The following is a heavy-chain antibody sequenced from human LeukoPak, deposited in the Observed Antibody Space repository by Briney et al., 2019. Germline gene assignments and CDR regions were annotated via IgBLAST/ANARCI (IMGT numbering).Heavy chain of an antibody. J-gene: IGHJ5*02. CDR2: IIPIFGTA. CDR1: GGTFSIYA. D-gene: IGHD3-9*01. Sequence: GASVKVSCKASGGTFSIYAISWVRQAPGQGLEWMGGIIPIFGTANYAQKFQGRVTITADESTSTAYMELSSLRSEDTAVYYCARVGDRTLGRYYDILTGYFDPWGQGTLVTVSS. V-gene: IGHV1-69*13. CDR3: ARVGDRTLGRYYDILTGYFDP.